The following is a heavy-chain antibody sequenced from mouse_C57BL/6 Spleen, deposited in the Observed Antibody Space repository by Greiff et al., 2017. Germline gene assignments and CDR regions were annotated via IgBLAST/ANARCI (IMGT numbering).Heavy chain of an antibody. J-gene: IGHJ3*01. V-gene: IGHV8-6*01. CDR2: IYWDDDK. CDR3: ARSPYDYDAWFAD. D-gene: IGHD2-4*01. CDR1: GFSLSTFGMG. Sequence: QVTLKVSGPGILQPSQTLSLTCSFSGFSLSTFGMGVSWIRQPSGKDLEWLAHIYWDDDKHYNSSLKSQLRISKDTSNNQVFLKITTVDTVDTATYYCARSPYDYDAWFADWGQGTLVTVSA.